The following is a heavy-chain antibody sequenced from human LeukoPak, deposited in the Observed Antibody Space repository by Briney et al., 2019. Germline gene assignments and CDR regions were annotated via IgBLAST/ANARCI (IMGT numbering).Heavy chain of an antibody. D-gene: IGHD7-27*01. Sequence: GGSLRLSCAASGFTFTSYWMTWVRQAPGKGLEWVANINEDGSETYYVDSVKGRFTISRDNAKKSLDLQMNSLRAEDTAVYYCAKDRELGIGLSWGQGTLVTVSS. J-gene: IGHJ5*02. CDR2: INEDGSET. V-gene: IGHV3-7*01. CDR1: GFTFTSYW. CDR3: AKDRELGIGLS.